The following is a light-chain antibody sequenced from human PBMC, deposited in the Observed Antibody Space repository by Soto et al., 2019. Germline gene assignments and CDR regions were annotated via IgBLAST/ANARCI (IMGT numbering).Light chain of an antibody. Sequence: QSALTQPASVSGSPGQSITISCTGTSSDVGGYNYVSWYQQHPGKAPKLMIYEVSNRPSGVSDRFSGSRSGNTASLTISGLQAEDEADYYCSSYAHGVVFGGGTKLTVL. V-gene: IGLV2-14*01. CDR1: SSDVGGYNY. J-gene: IGLJ2*01. CDR3: SSYAHGVV. CDR2: EVS.